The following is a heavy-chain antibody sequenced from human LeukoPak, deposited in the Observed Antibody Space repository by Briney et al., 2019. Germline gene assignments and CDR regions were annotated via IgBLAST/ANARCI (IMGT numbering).Heavy chain of an antibody. Sequence: GGSLRLSCAASGFTFSSYAMSWVRQAPGKGLELVSAISGSGGSTYCPDSVKGRFTISRDNSKNTLYLHMNNLRAEDTAIYYCAKQPYNYYYLDVWGKGTTVTVSS. D-gene: IGHD2-21*01. CDR1: GFTFSSYA. CDR2: ISGSGGST. J-gene: IGHJ6*03. CDR3: AKQPYNYYYLDV. V-gene: IGHV3-23*01.